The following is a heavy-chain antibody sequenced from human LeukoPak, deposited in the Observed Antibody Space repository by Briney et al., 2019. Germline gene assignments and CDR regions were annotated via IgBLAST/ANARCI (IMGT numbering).Heavy chain of an antibody. D-gene: IGHD1-26*01. CDR3: ARYGSRNWFDP. CDR1: GGSISSYY. CDR2: IYYSGST. V-gene: IGHV4-59*01. J-gene: IGHJ5*02. Sequence: SETLSLTCTVSGGSISSYYWSWIRQTPGKGLEWIGYIYYSGSTNYNPSLKSRVTISVDTPKNQFSLKLSSVTAADTAVYYCARYGSRNWFDPWGQGTLVTVSS.